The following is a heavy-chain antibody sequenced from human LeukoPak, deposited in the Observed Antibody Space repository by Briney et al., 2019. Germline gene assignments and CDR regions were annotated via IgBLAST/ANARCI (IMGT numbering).Heavy chain of an antibody. Sequence: HPGGSLRLSCAVSGFSFSSYWMHWVRQAPGKGLVWVSRINSDGSGTSYADSVKGRFTLSRDNAKNTLYLQMNSLRAEDTAVYYCGRDRSAPYYDLDYWGQGTRVSVSS. CDR1: GFSFSSYW. J-gene: IGHJ4*02. V-gene: IGHV3-74*01. CDR3: GRDRSAPYYDLDY. D-gene: IGHD2/OR15-2a*01. CDR2: INSDGSGT.